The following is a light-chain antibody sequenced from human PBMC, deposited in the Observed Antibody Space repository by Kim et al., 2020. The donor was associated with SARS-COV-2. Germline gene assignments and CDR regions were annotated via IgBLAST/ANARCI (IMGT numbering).Light chain of an antibody. CDR3: CSYAGSVV. CDR2: DVS. CDR1: SSDVGGYNY. J-gene: IGLJ2*01. V-gene: IGLV2-11*01. Sequence: QSALTQPRSVSGSPGQSVTISCTGTSSDVGGYNYVSWYQQHPGKAPKLMIYDVSKRPSGVPDRFPGSKSGNTASLTISGLQAEDEADYYCCSYAGSVVFGGGTKVTVL.